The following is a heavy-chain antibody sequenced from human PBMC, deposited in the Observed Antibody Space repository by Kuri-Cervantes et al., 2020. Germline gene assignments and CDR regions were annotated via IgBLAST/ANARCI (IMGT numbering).Heavy chain of an antibody. D-gene: IGHD3-3*01. CDR3: ARDRLLRPGYYYYYMDV. CDR1: GFTFNTYG. Sequence: GGSLRLSCAGSGFTFNTYGMHWVRQAPGKGLEWVAVIWYDGSNKYYADSVKGRFTISRDNSKNTLYLQMNSLRAEDTAVYYCARDRLLRPGYYYYYMDVWGKGTTVTVSS. CDR2: IWYDGSNK. J-gene: IGHJ6*03. V-gene: IGHV3-33*08.